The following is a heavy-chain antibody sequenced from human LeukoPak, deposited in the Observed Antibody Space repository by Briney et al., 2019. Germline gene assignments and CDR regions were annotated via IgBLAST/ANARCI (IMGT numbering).Heavy chain of an antibody. CDR1: GGSISSGGHS. J-gene: IGHJ6*02. CDR3: ARTNDFWSGPTLDV. CDR2: IYHSGSGST. V-gene: IGHV4-30-2*01. D-gene: IGHD3-3*01. Sequence: PSETLSLTCTVSGGSISSGGHSWSWIRQPPGMGLEWIGYIYHSGSGSTYYNPSLKSRVTISIDKSKNQFSLKLNSVTAADTAVYYCARTNDFWSGPTLDVWGQGTTVTVSS.